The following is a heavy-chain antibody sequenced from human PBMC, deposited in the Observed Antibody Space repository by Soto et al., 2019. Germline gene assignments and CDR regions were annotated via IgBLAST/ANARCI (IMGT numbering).Heavy chain of an antibody. CDR2: IKQDGSEK. D-gene: IGHD6-19*01. J-gene: IGHJ3*02. V-gene: IGHV3-7*01. CDR1: GFTFSSYW. CDR3: ARDPYSGGWYDAFDI. Sequence: GGSLRLSCAASGFTFSSYWMSWVRQAPGKGLEWVANIKQDGSEKYYVDSVKGRFTISRDNAKNSLYLQMNSLRAEDTAVYYCARDPYSGGWYDAFDIWGQGTMVTVSS.